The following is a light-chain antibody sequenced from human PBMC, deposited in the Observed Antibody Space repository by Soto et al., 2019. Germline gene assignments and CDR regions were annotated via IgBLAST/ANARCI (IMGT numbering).Light chain of an antibody. CDR1: SSDVGGYNY. J-gene: IGLJ1*01. V-gene: IGLV2-14*01. Sequence: QSALTQPASVSGSPGQSITISCTGTSSDVGGYNYVSWYQHHAGKAPRLMIYASSNRPSGVSHRFSGSRSGNTASLTISGLQAEDEADYYCSSYTSGTTIYVFGTGTKLTVL. CDR2: ASS. CDR3: SSYTSGTTIYV.